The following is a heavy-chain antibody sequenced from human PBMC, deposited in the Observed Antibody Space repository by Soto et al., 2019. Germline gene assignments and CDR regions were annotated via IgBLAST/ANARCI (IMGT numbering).Heavy chain of an antibody. D-gene: IGHD5-18*01. CDR3: ARGGEMDTNPSY. CDR2: IIPIFGTA. J-gene: IGHJ4*02. V-gene: IGHV1-69*06. Sequence: QVQLVQSGAEVKKPGSSVKVSCKASGGTFSSYAISWVRQAPGQGLEWMGGIIPIFGTANYAQKFQGRVTITADKFPSTAYMELSSLRSEHTTVYYCARGGEMDTNPSYWDQGTVVTVST. CDR1: GGTFSSYA.